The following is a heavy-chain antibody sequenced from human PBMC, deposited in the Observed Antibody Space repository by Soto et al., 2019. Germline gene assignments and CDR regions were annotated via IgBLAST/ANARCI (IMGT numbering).Heavy chain of an antibody. V-gene: IGHV3-23*01. CDR3: GKYSGAYPVYNGMNV. D-gene: IGHD1-26*01. CDR1: GFPFSTSA. CDR2: ISGNSDAA. J-gene: IGHJ6*02. Sequence: EVQLLESGGGLVQPGGSLRLSCAASGFPFSTSAMNWVRQAPGKGLEWVSIISGNSDAAHYAESVKGRFTSSRDNSKNTLYLQKNSLRAEDTAVYYCGKYSGAYPVYNGMNVWGHGTTVTVSS.